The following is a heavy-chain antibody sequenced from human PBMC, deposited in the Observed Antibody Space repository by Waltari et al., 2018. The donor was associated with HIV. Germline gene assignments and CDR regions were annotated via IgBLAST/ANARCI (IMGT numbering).Heavy chain of an antibody. CDR2: SSWDSGTL. V-gene: IGHV3-9*01. D-gene: IGHD1-1*01. Sequence: QLVESGGGRVQPGRSLRLSCSASGFSFRDYSVHWVRQVPGKGREWVARSSWDSGTLAYADSMRGRCTISRDNAKSILYLQMNSLRLEDTGMYYCVKVVWNVGEVFDLWGQGTMVDVSS. J-gene: IGHJ3*01. CDR3: VKVVWNVGEVFDL. CDR1: GFSFRDYS.